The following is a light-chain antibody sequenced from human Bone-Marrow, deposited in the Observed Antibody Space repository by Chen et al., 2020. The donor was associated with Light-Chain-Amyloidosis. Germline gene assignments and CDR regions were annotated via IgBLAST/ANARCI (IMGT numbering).Light chain of an antibody. V-gene: IGLV3-25*03. Sequence: YELTQPPSLSVSPGQTARFTCSGDDLPTKYAYWYQQKSGQAPVLGIHRDTERPSGISVRFSGSSSGTTATLTISEGQAEDEADYHCQSADSSGTYEVIFGGGTRLTVL. CDR3: QSADSSGTYEVI. CDR2: RDT. J-gene: IGLJ2*01. CDR1: DLPTKY.